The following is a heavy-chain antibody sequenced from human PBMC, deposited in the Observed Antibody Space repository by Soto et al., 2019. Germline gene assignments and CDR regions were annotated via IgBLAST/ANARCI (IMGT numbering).Heavy chain of an antibody. CDR2: ISGSGGST. J-gene: IGHJ4*02. V-gene: IGHV3-23*01. CDR1: GFTFSSYA. Sequence: GGSLRLSCAASGFTFSSYAMSWVRQAPGKGLEWVSAISGSGGSTYYADSVKGRFTISRDNSKNTLYLQMNSLRAEDTAVYYCAGRGQYDFWSGYYVWGQGTLVTVSS. D-gene: IGHD3-3*01. CDR3: AGRGQYDFWSGYYV.